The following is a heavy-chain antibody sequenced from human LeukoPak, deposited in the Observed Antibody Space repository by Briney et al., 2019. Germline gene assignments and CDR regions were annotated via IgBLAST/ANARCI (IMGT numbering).Heavy chain of an antibody. CDR3: ASVAMVHWFDP. CDR2: ISAYNGNT. CDR1: GYTLTSYG. Sequence: ASVKVSCKASGYTLTSYGISWVRQAPGQGLEWMGWISAYNGNTNYAQKLQGRVTMTTDTSTSTAYMELRSLRSDDTAVYYCASVAMVHWFDPWGQGTLVTVSS. J-gene: IGHJ5*02. D-gene: IGHD5-18*01. V-gene: IGHV1-18*01.